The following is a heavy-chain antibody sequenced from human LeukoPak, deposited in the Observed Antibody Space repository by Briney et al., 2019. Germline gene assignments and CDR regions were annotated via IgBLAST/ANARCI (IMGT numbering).Heavy chain of an antibody. D-gene: IGHD4-17*01. J-gene: IGHJ4*02. CDR1: RFTFSSYA. CDR3: VKNMESYGDSSTDS. CDR2: ISDSGGSI. Sequence: GGSLRLSCAASRFTFSSYAMSWVRQAPGKGPEWVSAISDSGGSIHYADSVKGRFTISGDNSKNTLHLQMKSLRAEDTAVYYCVKNMESYGDSSTDSWGQGTLVTVSS. V-gene: IGHV3-23*01.